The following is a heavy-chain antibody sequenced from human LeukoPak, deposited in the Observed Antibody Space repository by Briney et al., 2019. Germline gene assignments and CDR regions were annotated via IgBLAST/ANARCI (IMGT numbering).Heavy chain of an antibody. V-gene: IGHV3-23*01. Sequence: PGGSLRLSCAASGFTFSSYAMSWVRQAPGKGLDWVSAISDSGGYTYYADSVKGRFTISRDNSKNTLYQQMNSLRAEDTAVYYCAKQDIRSSAWYDWGQGTLVTVSS. CDR1: GFTFSSYA. J-gene: IGHJ4*02. CDR3: AKQDIRSSAWYD. CDR2: ISDSGGYT. D-gene: IGHD6-19*01.